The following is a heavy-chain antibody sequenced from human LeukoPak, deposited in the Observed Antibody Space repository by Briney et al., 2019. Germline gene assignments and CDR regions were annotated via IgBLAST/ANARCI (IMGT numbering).Heavy chain of an antibody. D-gene: IGHD3-10*01. Sequence: SETLSLTCTVSGGSITNPSYYWSWIRQPARKGLEWMGRIYSSGSTNYNPSLKSRVTLSIDTSKNQFSLKVNAVTAADTAVYYCARGTSYGSGSYEYFDYWGQGTLVTVSS. J-gene: IGHJ4*02. CDR1: GGSITNPSYY. CDR3: ARGTSYGSGSYEYFDY. CDR2: IYSSGST. V-gene: IGHV4-61*02.